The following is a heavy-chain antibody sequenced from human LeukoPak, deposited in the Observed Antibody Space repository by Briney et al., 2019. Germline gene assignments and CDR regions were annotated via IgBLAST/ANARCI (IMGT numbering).Heavy chain of an antibody. V-gene: IGHV3-23*01. D-gene: IGHD1-26*01. Sequence: GGSLRLSCAASGFTFSNNAMSWVRQAPGKGLEWVSATSTSGGSAYYADSVKGRFTIPRDNSKNTLYLQMDSLRADDTAVYYCARYSGSYYYPPAWDLWGQGTLVTVPS. CDR1: GFTFSNNA. J-gene: IGHJ4*02. CDR3: ARYSGSYYYPPAWDL. CDR2: TSTSGGSA.